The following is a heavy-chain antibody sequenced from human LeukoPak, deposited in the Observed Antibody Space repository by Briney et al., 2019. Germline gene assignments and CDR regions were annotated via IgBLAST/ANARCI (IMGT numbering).Heavy chain of an antibody. CDR2: IYTSGST. CDR3: ARGYFFLDY. CDR1: GGSISSGSYY. J-gene: IGHJ4*02. Sequence: SQTLSLTCTVSGGSISSGSYYLSWIRQPAGKGLEWIGRIYTSGSTNYNPSLKSRVTISVDTSKNQFSLKLSSVTAADTAVYYCARGYFFLDYWGQGTLVTVSS. D-gene: IGHD2/OR15-2a*01. V-gene: IGHV4-61*02.